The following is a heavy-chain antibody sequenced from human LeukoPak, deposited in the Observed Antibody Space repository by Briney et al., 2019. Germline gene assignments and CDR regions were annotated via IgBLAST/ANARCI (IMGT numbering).Heavy chain of an antibody. V-gene: IGHV3-21*01. CDR2: ISSRSSYI. CDR1: GFTFSSYS. D-gene: IGHD2-2*01. Sequence: GGSLRLSCAASGFTFSSYSMNWVRQAPGKGLEWVSSISSRSSYIYYADSVKGRFTISRENAKNSLYLQIHILSAEDTAVHYCARDYGIYYSRTSCPIDYWVRGTLVGVSS. CDR3: ARDYGIYYSRTSCPIDY. J-gene: IGHJ4*02.